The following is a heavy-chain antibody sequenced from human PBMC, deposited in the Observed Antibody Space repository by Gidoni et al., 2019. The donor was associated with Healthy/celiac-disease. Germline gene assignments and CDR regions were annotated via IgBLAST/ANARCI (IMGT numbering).Heavy chain of an antibody. J-gene: IGHJ4*02. V-gene: IGHV4-39*01. Sequence: QLQLQESGPGLVKPSETLSLTCTVSGGSISSSSYYWGWIRQPPGKGLEWIGSIYYSGSTYYNPSLKSRVTISVDTSKNQFSLKLSSVTAADTAVYYCARLARYYDSSGHGGVDYWGQGTLVTVSS. CDR2: IYYSGST. CDR1: GGSISSSSYY. D-gene: IGHD3-22*01. CDR3: ARLARYYDSSGHGGVDY.